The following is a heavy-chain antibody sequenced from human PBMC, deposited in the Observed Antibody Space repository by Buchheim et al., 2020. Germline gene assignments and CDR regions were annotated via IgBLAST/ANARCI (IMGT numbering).Heavy chain of an antibody. J-gene: IGHJ5*02. CDR3: ARSLAALGWFDP. CDR1: GGSISSGSYY. CDR2: IYTSGST. V-gene: IGHV4-61*02. Sequence: QVQLQESGPGLVKPSQTLSLTCTVSGGSISSGSYYWSWIRQPAGKGLEWIGRIYTSGSTNYNPSLKSRVTISVDTSKNQFSLKLSSVTAADTAVYYCARSLAALGWFDPWGQGTL.